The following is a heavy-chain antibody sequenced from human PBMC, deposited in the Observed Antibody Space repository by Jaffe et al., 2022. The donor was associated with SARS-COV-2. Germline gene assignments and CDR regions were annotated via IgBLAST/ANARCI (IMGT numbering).Heavy chain of an antibody. CDR3: ARDVVLGACCKGMDV. V-gene: IGHV1-46*01. Sequence: QVDLVQSGAEVERPGASVKVSCKAFGYIFTNNYLHWVRQAPGQGIEWMGRIDPSGGGTTYAQKFLGRLTMTRDTSTTTVYMELISLRSEDTATYYCARDVVLGACCKGMDVWGQGTTVTVSS. CDR1: GYIFTNNY. D-gene: IGHD3-3*01. J-gene: IGHJ6*02. CDR2: IDPSGGGT.